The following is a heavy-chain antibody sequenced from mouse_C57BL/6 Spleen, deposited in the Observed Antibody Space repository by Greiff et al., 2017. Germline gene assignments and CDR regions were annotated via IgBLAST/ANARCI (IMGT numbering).Heavy chain of an antibody. D-gene: IGHD1-1*01. CDR1: GYTFTSYW. Sequence: QVHVKQSGAELVKPGASVKMSCKASGYTFTSYWITWVKQRPGQGLEWIGDIYPGSGSTNYNEKFKSKATLTVDTSSSTAYMQLSSLTSEDSAVYYCARSRYYGSSYGWYFDVWGTGTTVTVSS. J-gene: IGHJ1*03. CDR2: IYPGSGST. CDR3: ARSRYYGSSYGWYFDV. V-gene: IGHV1-55*01.